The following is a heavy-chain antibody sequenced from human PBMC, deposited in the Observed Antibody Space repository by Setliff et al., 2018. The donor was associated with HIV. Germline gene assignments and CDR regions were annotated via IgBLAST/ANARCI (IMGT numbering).Heavy chain of an antibody. CDR1: GDSVNSGGFY. CDR3: ARAAYSYGYNDY. J-gene: IGHJ4*02. CDR2: INYSGSI. V-gene: IGHV4-31*03. Sequence: NPSETLSLTCTVSGDSVNSGGFYWTWIRQFPGKGLEWIGYINYSGSIYYNPSLKSRLFISLDTSENQFSLQVTSVTAADTAVYYCARAAYSYGYNDYWGQGTLVTVSS. D-gene: IGHD5-18*01.